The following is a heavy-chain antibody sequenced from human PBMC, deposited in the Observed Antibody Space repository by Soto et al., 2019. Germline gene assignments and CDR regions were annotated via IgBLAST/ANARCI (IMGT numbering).Heavy chain of an antibody. Sequence: QVQLQESGPGLVKPSQTLSLTCTVSGGSISSGDYYWSWIRQPPGKGLEWIGYIYYSGSTYYNPSLKCRVTISVDTSKNQFSLKLSSVTAADTAVYYCARATYPPYYYDSSGILDYWGQGTLVTVSS. CDR1: GGSISSGDYY. D-gene: IGHD3-22*01. CDR3: ARATYPPYYYDSSGILDY. CDR2: IYYSGST. J-gene: IGHJ4*02. V-gene: IGHV4-30-4*01.